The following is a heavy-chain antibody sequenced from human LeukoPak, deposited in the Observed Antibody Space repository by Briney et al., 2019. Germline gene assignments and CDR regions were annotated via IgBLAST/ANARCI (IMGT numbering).Heavy chain of an antibody. J-gene: IGHJ4*02. CDR2: IYYSGST. Sequence: PSETLSLTCTVSGGSISSYYWSWIRQPPGKGLEWIGYIYYSGSTNYNPSLKSRVTISIDTSKNQFSLKLSSVTAADTAVYYCARDSGMEALDYWGQGTLVTVSS. V-gene: IGHV4-59*01. CDR1: GGSISSYY. D-gene: IGHD3-10*01. CDR3: ARDSGMEALDY.